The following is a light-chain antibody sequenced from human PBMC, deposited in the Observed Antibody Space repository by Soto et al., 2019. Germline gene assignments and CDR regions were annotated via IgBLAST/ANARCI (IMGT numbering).Light chain of an antibody. V-gene: IGLV2-14*01. CDR3: SSYTNINTRACV. Sequence: QSVLTQPASVSGSPGQSITISCTGTSGDIGSYNRVSWYQQHPGKAPKLIIYEVTYRPSGVSNRFSGSKSCNTASLTISGLQAEDEAEYYCSSYTNINTRACVFGTGTKVTVL. CDR2: EVT. CDR1: SGDIGSYNR. J-gene: IGLJ1*01.